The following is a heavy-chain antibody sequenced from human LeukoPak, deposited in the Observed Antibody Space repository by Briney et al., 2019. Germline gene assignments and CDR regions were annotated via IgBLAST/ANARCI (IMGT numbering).Heavy chain of an antibody. V-gene: IGHV4-59*08. CDR1: GGSISSYY. CDR3: ARRRSYGGNSDAFVI. J-gene: IGHJ3*02. D-gene: IGHD4-23*01. Sequence: SETLSLTCTGSGGSISSYYRSWIRQPPGKGLEWIGYIYYSGSTNYNPSLKSRVTISVDTSKNQFSLKLSSVTSADTAAYCCARRRSYGGNSDAFVIWGQGTMVTVSS. CDR2: IYYSGST.